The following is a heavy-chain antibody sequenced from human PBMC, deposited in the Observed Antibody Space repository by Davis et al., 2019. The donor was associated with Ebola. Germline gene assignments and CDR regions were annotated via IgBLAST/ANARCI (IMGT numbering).Heavy chain of an antibody. V-gene: IGHV3-23*01. CDR3: AKDTSNVWFDV. D-gene: IGHD6-19*01. CDR2: LGLSADT. Sequence: GESLKISCAASGFTFSTYAMTWVRRAPGKGLEWVSTLGLSADTYYADSVKGRFTIPRDNSKNTLHLQMNSLRVEDTAIYYCAKDTSNVWFDVWGQGTMVTVAS. CDR1: GFTFSTYA. J-gene: IGHJ3*01.